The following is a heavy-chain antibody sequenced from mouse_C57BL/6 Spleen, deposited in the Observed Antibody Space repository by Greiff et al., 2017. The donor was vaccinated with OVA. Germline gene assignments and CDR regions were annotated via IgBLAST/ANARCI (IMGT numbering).Heavy chain of an antibody. CDR2: IYPGNSDT. CDR3: TREGKSSYYFDY. J-gene: IGHJ2*01. Sequence: EVKVVESGTVLARPGASVKMSCKTSGYTFTSYWMHWVKQRPGQGLEWIGAIYPGNSDTSYNQKFKGKAKLTAVTSASTAYMELSSLTNEDSAVYYCTREGKSSYYFDYWGQGTTLTVSS. D-gene: IGHD1-1*01. CDR1: GYTFTSYW. V-gene: IGHV1-5*01.